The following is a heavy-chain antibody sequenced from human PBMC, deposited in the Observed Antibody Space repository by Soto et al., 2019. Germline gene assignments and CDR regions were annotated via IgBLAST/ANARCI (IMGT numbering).Heavy chain of an antibody. CDR3: ASAPSYYGDYVVDY. V-gene: IGHV4-31*03. J-gene: IGHJ4*02. CDR1: GASIRSSGYY. Sequence: PSETLSLTCTVSGASIRSSGYYWSWIRQLPGEGLEWIGYIYSSGNTYYSPSLKSRLTISADTSKNQSSLNLSSVTAAYSAVYYCASAPSYYGDYVVDYWGQGTLVTVSS. D-gene: IGHD4-17*01. CDR2: IYSSGNT.